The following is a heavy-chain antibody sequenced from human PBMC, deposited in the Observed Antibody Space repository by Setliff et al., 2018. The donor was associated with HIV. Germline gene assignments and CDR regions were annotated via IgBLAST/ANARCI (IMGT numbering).Heavy chain of an antibody. CDR1: GYPISSGYY. J-gene: IGHJ4*02. V-gene: IGHV4-38-2*02. CDR3: ARDQPQDYDSLTGYYTGRYFDY. D-gene: IGHD3-9*01. Sequence: ETLSLTCTVSGYPISSGYYWGWIRQPPGKGLEWIGSIYHSGTTYYNPSLKSRVTISVDTSKNQFSLKLTSVTAADTAVYYCARDQPQDYDSLTGYYTGRYFDYWGRGTLVTVSS. CDR2: IYHSGTT.